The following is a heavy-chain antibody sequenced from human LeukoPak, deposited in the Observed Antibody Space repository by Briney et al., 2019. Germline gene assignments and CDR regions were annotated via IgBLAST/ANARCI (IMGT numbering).Heavy chain of an antibody. Sequence: GGSLRLSCAASGFTFSSYAMHWVRQAPGKGLEWVAVISYDGSNKYYADSVKGRFTISRDNSKNTLYLQMNSLRAEDTAVYYCAREGIAASFDPWGQGTLVTVSS. D-gene: IGHD6-13*01. CDR3: AREGIAASFDP. J-gene: IGHJ5*02. V-gene: IGHV3-30-3*01. CDR1: GFTFSSYA. CDR2: ISYDGSNK.